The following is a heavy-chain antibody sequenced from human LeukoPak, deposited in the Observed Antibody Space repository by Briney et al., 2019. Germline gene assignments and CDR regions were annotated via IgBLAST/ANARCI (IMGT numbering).Heavy chain of an antibody. V-gene: IGHV4-59*01. CDR1: GGSISSYY. CDR3: ARGPIFGVVITKDDAFDI. J-gene: IGHJ3*02. CDR2: IYHSGST. D-gene: IGHD3-3*01. Sequence: KASETLSLTCTVSGGSISSYYWSWIRQPPGKGLEWIGYIYHSGSTNYNPSLKSRVTISVDTSKNQFSLKLSSVTAADTAVYYCARGPIFGVVITKDDAFDIWGQGTMVTVSS.